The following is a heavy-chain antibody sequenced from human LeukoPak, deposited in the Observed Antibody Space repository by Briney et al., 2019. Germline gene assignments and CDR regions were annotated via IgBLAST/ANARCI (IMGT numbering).Heavy chain of an antibody. CDR2: ISSSSSTI. CDR3: ARDPRRFSLGYYHSSHGYNGMDV. V-gene: IGHV3-48*01. J-gene: IGHJ6*02. CDR1: GFTFSSYS. Sequence: PGGSLRLSCAASGFTFSSYSMNWVRQAPGKGLEWVSYISSSSSTIYYADSVKGRFTISRDNAKKSLYLQMNSLRAEDTAVYYCARDPRRFSLGYYHSSHGYNGMDVWGQGTTVTVSS. D-gene: IGHD3-3*01.